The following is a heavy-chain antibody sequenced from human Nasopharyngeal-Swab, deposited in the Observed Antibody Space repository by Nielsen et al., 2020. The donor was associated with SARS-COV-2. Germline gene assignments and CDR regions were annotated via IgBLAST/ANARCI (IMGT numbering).Heavy chain of an antibody. V-gene: IGHV4-34*01. CDR1: GGSFSGYY. CDR2: INHSGST. J-gene: IGHJ3*02. Sequence: SETLSLSCAVYGGSFSGYYWSWIRQPPGKGLEWIGEINHSGSTNYNPSLKSRVTISVDTSKNQFSLKLSSVTAAETAVYYCARGAVDTAMVTASLHAFDIWGQGTMVTVSS. CDR3: ARGAVDTAMVTASLHAFDI. D-gene: IGHD5-18*01.